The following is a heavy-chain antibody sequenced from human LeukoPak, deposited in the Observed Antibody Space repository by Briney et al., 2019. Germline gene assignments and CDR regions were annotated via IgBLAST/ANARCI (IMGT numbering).Heavy chain of an antibody. V-gene: IGHV3-30*03. CDR3: ARAAWGSWAGFDY. CDR1: GFTFSSYS. CDR2: ISYDGSNK. J-gene: IGHJ4*02. Sequence: SGGSLRLSCAASGFTFSSYSMNWVRQAPGKGLEWVAVISYDGSNKYYADSVKGRFTISRDNSKNTLYLQMNSLRAEDTAVYYCARAAWGSWAGFDYWGQGTLVTVSS. D-gene: IGHD6-13*01.